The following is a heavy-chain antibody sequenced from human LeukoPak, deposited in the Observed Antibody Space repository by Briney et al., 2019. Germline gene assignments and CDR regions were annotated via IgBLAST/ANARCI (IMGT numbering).Heavy chain of an antibody. CDR1: GFTFSSYE. CDR2: ISSSGSTI. Sequence: GGSLRLSCAASGFTFSSYEMNWVRQAPGKGLEWVSYISSSGSTIYYADSLKGRFTISRDNAKNSLYLQMNSLRAEDTAVYYCARDLRSSGYYAFDYWGQGTLVTVSS. D-gene: IGHD3-22*01. V-gene: IGHV3-48*03. J-gene: IGHJ4*02. CDR3: ARDLRSSGYYAFDY.